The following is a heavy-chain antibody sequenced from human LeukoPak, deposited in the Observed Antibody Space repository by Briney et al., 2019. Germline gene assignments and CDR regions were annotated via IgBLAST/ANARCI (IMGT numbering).Heavy chain of an antibody. CDR3: ARERTSGWDAFDF. CDR1: GFTFSSYW. V-gene: IGHV3-74*01. J-gene: IGHJ4*02. CDR2: TNRDGSST. D-gene: IGHD6-19*01. Sequence: PGGSLRLSCAASGFTFSSYWMHWVRQAPGKGLVWISRTNRDGSSTSYANSVKGRFTISRDNAKNTLYLQMNSLRAEDTAVYYCARERTSGWDAFDFWGQGTLVTVSS.